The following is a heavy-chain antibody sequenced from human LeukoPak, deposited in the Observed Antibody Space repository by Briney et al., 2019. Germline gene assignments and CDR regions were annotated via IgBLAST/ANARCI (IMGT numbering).Heavy chain of an antibody. CDR3: AREYCSSTGCLYRGYFDY. J-gene: IGHJ4*02. V-gene: IGHV4-30-4*08. Sequence: SETLSLTCTVSGGSISSGDYYWSWIRQPPGKGLEWIGYIYYSGSTYYNPYLKSRVTISVDTSKNQFSLKLSSVTAADTAVYYCAREYCSSTGCLYRGYFDYWGQGTLVTVSS. CDR2: IYYSGST. D-gene: IGHD2-2*01. CDR1: GGSISSGDYY.